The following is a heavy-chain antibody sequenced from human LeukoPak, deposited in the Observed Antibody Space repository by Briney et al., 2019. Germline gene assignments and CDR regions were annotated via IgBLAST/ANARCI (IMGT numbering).Heavy chain of an antibody. J-gene: IGHJ3*02. CDR1: GFTVSSNY. V-gene: IGHV3-53*04. D-gene: IGHD4-17*01. CDR3: AREREDYGLPFDI. CDR2: IYSAGST. Sequence: PGGSLRLSCAASGFTVSSNYMSWVRQARGKGLEWVSVIYSAGSTYYADSVKGRFTISRHNSENTLYLQMSSLRGEDTAVYYCAREREDYGLPFDIRGQGTLVTVSS.